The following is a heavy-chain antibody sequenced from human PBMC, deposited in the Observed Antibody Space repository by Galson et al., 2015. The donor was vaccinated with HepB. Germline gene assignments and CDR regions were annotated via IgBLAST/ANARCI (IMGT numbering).Heavy chain of an antibody. D-gene: IGHD5-18*01. CDR3: ATDFVRDTAEVTGVYYYAMDV. Sequence: SVKVSCKVSGYTLTELSMHWVRQAPGKGLEWMGGFDPEDGETIYAQKFQGRVTMTEDTSTDTAYMELSSLGSEDTAVYYCATDFVRDTAEVTGVYYYAMDVWGQGTTVTVSS. CDR2: FDPEDGET. CDR1: GYTLTELS. J-gene: IGHJ6*02. V-gene: IGHV1-24*01.